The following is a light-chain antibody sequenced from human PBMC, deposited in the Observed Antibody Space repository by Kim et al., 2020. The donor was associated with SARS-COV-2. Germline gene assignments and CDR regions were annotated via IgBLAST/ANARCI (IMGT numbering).Light chain of an antibody. J-gene: IGLJ1*01. V-gene: IGLV2-23*01. CDR1: SGDIGSYDL. CDR3: CSYAGSTTNYV. Sequence: QSVLTQPASVSGSPGQSITISCTGTSGDIGSYDLVSWYQQHPGKAPKLMIYEATMRPSGISNRFSGSKSGNTASLTISGLQAEDEADYYCCSYAGSTTNYVFGTGTKVTVL. CDR2: EAT.